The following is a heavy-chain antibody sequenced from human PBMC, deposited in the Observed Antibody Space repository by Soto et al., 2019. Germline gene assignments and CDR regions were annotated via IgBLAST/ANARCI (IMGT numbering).Heavy chain of an antibody. Sequence: ASVKVSCKASGDTFTTNYIHWVRQAPGQGFEWMGWINPKSGCTKYPQKFHGRLTMTRDTSLSTVYMTLTRLTSDDTAVYYCARDLGKGGGSEGFDYWGQGTLVTVSS. D-gene: IGHD1-26*01. J-gene: IGHJ4*02. CDR1: GDTFTTNY. CDR3: ARDLGKGGGSEGFDY. CDR2: INPKSGCT. V-gene: IGHV1-2*02.